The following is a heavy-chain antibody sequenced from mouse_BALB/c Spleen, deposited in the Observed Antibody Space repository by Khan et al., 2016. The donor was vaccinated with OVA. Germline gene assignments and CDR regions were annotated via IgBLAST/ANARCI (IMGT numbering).Heavy chain of an antibody. CDR2: ISIGGGTT. D-gene: IGHD2-1*01. CDR1: GFAFSSYD. J-gene: IGHJ2*01. V-gene: IGHV5-12-1*01. Sequence: EVELVESGGGLVKPGGSLKLSCAASGFAFSSYDMSWVRQTPEKRLEWVAFISIGGGTTYYPDTVKGRFTITSDNTNNTLYLQMNSLKPEDTAMYYCARHHYGGGNWYFDYWGQGTTLTVSS. CDR3: ARHHYGGGNWYFDY.